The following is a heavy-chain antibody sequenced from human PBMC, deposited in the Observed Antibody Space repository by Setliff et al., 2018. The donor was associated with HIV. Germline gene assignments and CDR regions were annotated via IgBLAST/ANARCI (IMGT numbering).Heavy chain of an antibody. CDR1: GFTFSDYY. D-gene: IGHD3-16*01. Sequence: GGSLRLSCAASGFTFSDYYMSWIRQAPGKGLEWVAVIWYDGSNTYYADSVKVRFTISRDNSKNTLYLQMNSLRAEETAVYYCAKDYYDFVWGSSLAYWGQGTLVTVSS. CDR2: IWYDGSNT. CDR3: AKDYYDFVWGSSLAY. J-gene: IGHJ4*02. V-gene: IGHV3-33*06.